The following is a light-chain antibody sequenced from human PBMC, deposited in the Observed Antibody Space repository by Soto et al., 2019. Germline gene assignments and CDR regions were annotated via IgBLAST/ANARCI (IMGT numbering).Light chain of an antibody. Sequence: QSVLTQPPSVSGAPGQRVTISCTGSSSNIGAGHDVHWFQQLPGTAPKLLIYGDNNRPSGVPERFSGSKSGTSASLAITGLQAEDEADYYCQSYDRSLSGLVFGGGTKLTVL. CDR2: GDN. CDR3: QSYDRSLSGLV. J-gene: IGLJ3*02. CDR1: SSNIGAGHD. V-gene: IGLV1-40*01.